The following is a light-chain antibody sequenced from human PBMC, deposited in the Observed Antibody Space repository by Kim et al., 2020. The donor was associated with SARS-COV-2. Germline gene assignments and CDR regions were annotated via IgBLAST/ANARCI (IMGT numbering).Light chain of an antibody. CDR1: NIGSKN. CDR2: RDS. V-gene: IGLV3-9*01. Sequence: VSVALGQTARITCGGNNIGSKNVHWYEQKPGQAPVLVIYRDSNRPSGIPERFSGSNSGNTATLTISRARAGDEADYYCQVWDSSYVFGTGTKVTVL. CDR3: QVWDSSYV. J-gene: IGLJ1*01.